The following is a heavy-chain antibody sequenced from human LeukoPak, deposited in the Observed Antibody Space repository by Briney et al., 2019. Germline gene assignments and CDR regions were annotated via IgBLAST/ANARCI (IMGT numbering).Heavy chain of an antibody. J-gene: IGHJ6*02. CDR3: AKVSGGGLYYDGMDV. CDR2: ISGSGGST. D-gene: IGHD1-14*01. CDR1: GFTFSSYA. Sequence: GGSLRLSCAASGFTFSSYAMSWVRQAPGKGLEWVSAISGSGGSTYYADSVKGRFTISRDNSKNTLYLQMNSLRAEDTAVYYCAKVSGGGLYYDGMDVWGQGTTVTVSS. V-gene: IGHV3-23*01.